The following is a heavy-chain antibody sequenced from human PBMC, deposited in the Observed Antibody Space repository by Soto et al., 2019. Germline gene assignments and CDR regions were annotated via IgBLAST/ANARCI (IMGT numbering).Heavy chain of an antibody. CDR1: GFSFSSYD. Sequence: QVHLVESGGGVVQPGRSLRLSCAASGFSFSSYDMHWVRQAPGKGREWVAMISYDGSDKYFSDSVKGRLTISRDNSKNTVSLEMNSLRTKDTAAYYCAKGVPSPTQHAFDIWGQGTMVTVSS. CDR2: ISYDGSDK. V-gene: IGHV3-30*18. CDR3: AKGVPSPTQHAFDI. J-gene: IGHJ3*02.